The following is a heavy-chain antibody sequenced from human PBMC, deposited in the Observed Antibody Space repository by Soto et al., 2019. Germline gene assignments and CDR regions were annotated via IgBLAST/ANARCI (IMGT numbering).Heavy chain of an antibody. V-gene: IGHV3-23*01. J-gene: IGHJ4*02. D-gene: IGHD3-16*01. Sequence: GGSVRLSCAASGFKFSNYAMSWVRQAPGKGLEWVSLISATGGGTYYADSVKGRFTISRDNSHNTLYLQVHSLTAEDTAVYYCAKDRRDGGNPPSYFDFWGQGAQVTVSS. CDR1: GFKFSNYA. CDR2: ISATGGGT. CDR3: AKDRRDGGNPPSYFDF.